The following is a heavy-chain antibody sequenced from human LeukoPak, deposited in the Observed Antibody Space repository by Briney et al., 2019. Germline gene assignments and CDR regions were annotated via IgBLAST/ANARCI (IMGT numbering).Heavy chain of an antibody. Sequence: GGSLRLSCAASGFTFSSYAMSWVRQAPGKGLEWVSAISGSGGSTYYADSVKGRFTISRDNSKNTLYLQMNSLRAEDTAVYYCAKASLELLYYYYGMDVWGQGTTVTVSS. CDR3: AKASLELLYYYYGMDV. CDR2: ISGSGGST. J-gene: IGHJ6*02. V-gene: IGHV3-23*01. CDR1: GFTFSSYA. D-gene: IGHD1-7*01.